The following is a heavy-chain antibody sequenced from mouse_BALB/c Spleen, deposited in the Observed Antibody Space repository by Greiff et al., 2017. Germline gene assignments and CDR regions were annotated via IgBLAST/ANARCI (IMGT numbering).Heavy chain of an antibody. V-gene: IGHV3-8*02. D-gene: IGHD2-1*01. Sequence: EVQRVESGPSLVKPSQTLSLTCSVTGDSITSGYWNWIRKFPGNKLEYMGYISYSGSTYYNPSLKSRISITRDTSKNQYYLQLNSVTTEDTATYYCARWGGNSNGFAYWGQGTLVTVSA. CDR2: ISYSGST. CDR1: GDSITSGY. CDR3: ARWGGNSNGFAY. J-gene: IGHJ3*01.